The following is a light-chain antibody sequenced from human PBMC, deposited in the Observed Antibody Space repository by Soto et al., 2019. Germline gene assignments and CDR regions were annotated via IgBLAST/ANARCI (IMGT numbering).Light chain of an antibody. Sequence: EIFLTQSPATLSVSRGEIATLSCRASQSVSSYLAWYQQKPCQAPRLLIYDASNRATGIPARFSGSGSGTDFTLTISSLEPEDFAVYYCQQRSNWPPITFGQGTRLEIK. V-gene: IGKV3-11*01. CDR2: DAS. CDR3: QQRSNWPPIT. CDR1: QSVSSY. J-gene: IGKJ5*01.